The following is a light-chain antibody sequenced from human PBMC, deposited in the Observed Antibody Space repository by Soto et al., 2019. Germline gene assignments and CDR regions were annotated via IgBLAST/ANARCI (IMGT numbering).Light chain of an antibody. V-gene: IGLV2-14*03. CDR2: DVS. CDR3: SSYGASSTL. Sequence: QSALTQPASLSGSPGQSITISCTGTSSDIGSYNYVSWYQQHPGKAPKLMIFDVSYRPSGISDRFSGSKSGNTASLTISGLQPDDEADYYCSSYGASSTLFGGGTKL. CDR1: SSDIGSYNY. J-gene: IGLJ3*02.